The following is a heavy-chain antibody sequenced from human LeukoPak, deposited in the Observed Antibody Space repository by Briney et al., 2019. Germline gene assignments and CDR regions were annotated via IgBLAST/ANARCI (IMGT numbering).Heavy chain of an antibody. J-gene: IGHJ4*02. V-gene: IGHV3-21*01. CDR3: ARDEAGDY. Sequence: AGGSLRLSCAASGFTFSSYAMSWVRQAPGKGLEWVSSISSSSSYIYYADSVKGRFTISRDNAKNSLYLQMNSLRAEDTAVYYCARDEAGDYWGQGTLVTVSS. CDR2: ISSSSSYI. CDR1: GFTFSSYA.